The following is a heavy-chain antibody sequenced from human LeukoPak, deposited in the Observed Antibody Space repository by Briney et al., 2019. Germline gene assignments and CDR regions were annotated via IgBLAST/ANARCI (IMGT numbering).Heavy chain of an antibody. CDR2: ISAYNGNT. J-gene: IGHJ4*02. Sequence: ASVKVSCKASGYTFTSYGISWVRQAPGQGLEWMGWISAYNGNTNYAQKLQGRVTMTTDTSTSTAYMELRSLRSDDTAVYYCARIRGYVGATNYFDYWAREPWSPSPQ. CDR3: ARIRGYVGATNYFDY. V-gene: IGHV1-18*01. CDR1: GYTFTSYG. D-gene: IGHD1-26*01.